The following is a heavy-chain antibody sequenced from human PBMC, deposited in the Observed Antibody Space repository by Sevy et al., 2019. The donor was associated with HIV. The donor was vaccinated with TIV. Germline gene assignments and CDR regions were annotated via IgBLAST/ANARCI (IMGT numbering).Heavy chain of an antibody. CDR3: ARHHDFWGVDP. V-gene: IGHV4-59*08. D-gene: IGHD3-3*01. J-gene: IGHJ5*02. CDR2: IYYSGST. Sequence: SETLSLTCTVSGGSISSYYWSWIRQPPGKGLEWIGYIYYSGSTNYNPSLKSRVTISVDTSKNQFSLKLSSVTAADTAGYYCARHHDFWGVDPWGQGTLVTVSS. CDR1: GGSISSYY.